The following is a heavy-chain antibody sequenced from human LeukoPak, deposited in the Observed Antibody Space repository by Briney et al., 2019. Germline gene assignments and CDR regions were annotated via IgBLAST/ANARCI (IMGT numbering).Heavy chain of an antibody. CDR1: GGTFSSYA. J-gene: IGHJ3*02. D-gene: IGHD2-8*02. V-gene: IGHV1-69*13. CDR3: ARASPPGYCTGGVCSAAFDI. Sequence: ASVKVSCKASGGTFSSYAISWVRQAPGQGLEWMGGIIPIFGTANYAQKFQGRVTITADESTSTAYMELSSLRSEDTAVYYCARASPPGYCTGGVCSAAFDIWGQGTMVTVSS. CDR2: IIPIFGTA.